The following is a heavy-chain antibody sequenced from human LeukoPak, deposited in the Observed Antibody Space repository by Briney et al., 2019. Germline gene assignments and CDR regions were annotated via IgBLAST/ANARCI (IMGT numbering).Heavy chain of an antibody. J-gene: IGHJ6*03. CDR1: GGSISSGGYY. CDR3: ASQSEPSNYYYMDV. Sequence: PSETLSLTCTVSGGSISSGGYYWSWIRQHPGKGLEWIGYIYYGGSTYYNPSLKSRVTISVDTSKNQFSLKLSSVTAADTAVYYCASQSEPSNYYYMDVWGKGTTVTVSS. V-gene: IGHV4-31*03. CDR2: IYYGGST. D-gene: IGHD1-14*01.